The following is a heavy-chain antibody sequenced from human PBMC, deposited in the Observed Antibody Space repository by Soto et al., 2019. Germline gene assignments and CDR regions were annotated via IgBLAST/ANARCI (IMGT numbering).Heavy chain of an antibody. J-gene: IGHJ5*02. CDR2: LYFNGGT. D-gene: IGHD6-13*01. V-gene: IGHV4-30-4*01. CDR1: GGPINSPDYY. CDR3: ARGISKYSSWYKPHTLFDA. Sequence: SETLSLTCNVSGGPINSPDYYWTWIRQSPGKGLEWIGYLYFNGGTQYNPSLRTPISMSLDTSKKHFSLKMRSVTGADTAVYYCARGISKYSSWYKPHTLFDAWGQGALVTVSS.